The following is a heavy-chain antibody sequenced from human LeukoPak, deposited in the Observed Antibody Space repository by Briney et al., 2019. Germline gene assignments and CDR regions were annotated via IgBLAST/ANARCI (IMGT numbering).Heavy chain of an antibody. Sequence: ASVKDSCKASGYTFTRSVVNWGRPATGQGLEWMGWMNPNSGNTGYAQKFKGRVTMTRDTSISTVYMELSSLKSEDTAVYYCARDGGQQLVRDWGQGTLVTVSS. CDR2: MNPNSGNT. D-gene: IGHD6-13*01. CDR1: GYTFTRSV. CDR3: ARDGGQQLVRD. J-gene: IGHJ4*02. V-gene: IGHV1-8*01.